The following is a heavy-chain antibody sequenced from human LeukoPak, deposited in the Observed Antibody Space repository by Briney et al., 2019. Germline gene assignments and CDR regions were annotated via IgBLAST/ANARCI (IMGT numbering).Heavy chain of an antibody. Sequence: GGSLRLSCAASGFTFSSYGMHWVRQAPGKGLEWVAVISYDGSNKYYADSVKGRFTISRDNSKNTLYLQMNNLRTEDTAVYYCAKGGPESTFWSGYYPLDYWGQGTLVTVSS. CDR1: GFTFSSYG. CDR2: ISYDGSNK. D-gene: IGHD3-3*01. J-gene: IGHJ4*02. V-gene: IGHV3-30*18. CDR3: AKGGPESTFWSGYYPLDY.